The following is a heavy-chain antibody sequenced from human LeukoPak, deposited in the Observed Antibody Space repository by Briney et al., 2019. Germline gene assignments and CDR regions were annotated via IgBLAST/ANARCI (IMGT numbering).Heavy chain of an antibody. J-gene: IGHJ5*02. D-gene: IGHD1-26*01. V-gene: IGHV4-59*01. Sequence: SETLSLTCTVSGGSISSYHWSWIRQPPGKGLEWIGYIYYSGSTNYNPSLKSRVTISVDTSKNQFSLKLSSVTAADTVVYYCARDQMGMNWFDPWGRGTLVTVSS. CDR2: IYYSGST. CDR1: GGSISSYH. CDR3: ARDQMGMNWFDP.